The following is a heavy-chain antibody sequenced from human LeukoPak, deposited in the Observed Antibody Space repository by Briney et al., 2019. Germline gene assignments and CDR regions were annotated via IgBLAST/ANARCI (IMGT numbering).Heavy chain of an antibody. CDR2: IYHSGST. J-gene: IGHJ4*02. CDR3: ARVAAAGTLYYFDY. V-gene: IGHV4-38-2*02. Sequence: SETLSLTCTVSGYSISSGYYWGWIRQSPGKGLEWIGSIYHSGSTYYNPSLKSRVTISVDTSKNQFSLKLSSVTAADTAVYYCARVAAAGTLYYFDYWGQGTLVTVSS. CDR1: GYSISSGYY. D-gene: IGHD6-13*01.